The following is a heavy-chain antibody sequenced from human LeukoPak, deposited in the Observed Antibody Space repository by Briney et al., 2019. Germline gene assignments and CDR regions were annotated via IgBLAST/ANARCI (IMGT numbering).Heavy chain of an antibody. Sequence: GGSLRLSCAAFGFTVSSNYMSWVRQAPGKGLEWVSVIFGGGGTYYGDSVRGRFTISRDNSKNSQFLQMYNLRAEDTAVYFCAKVAGKDGFKDYHDFLGQGTLVTVSS. CDR3: AKVAGKDGFKDYHDF. D-gene: IGHD5-24*01. J-gene: IGHJ4*02. V-gene: IGHV3-53*01. CDR1: GFTVSSNY. CDR2: IFGGGGT.